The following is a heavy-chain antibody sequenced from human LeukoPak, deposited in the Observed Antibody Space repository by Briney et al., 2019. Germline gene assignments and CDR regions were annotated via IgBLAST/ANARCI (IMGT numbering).Heavy chain of an antibody. V-gene: IGHV3-21*01. CDR1: GFTFSSYS. CDR2: ISSSSSYI. Sequence: PGGSLRLSCAASGFTFSSYSMNWVRQAPGKGLEWVSSISSSSSYIYYADSVKGRFTISRDNAKNSLYLQMNSLRAEDTAVYYCARDSWYDILTGPVNYYYGMDVWGQGTTVTVSS. D-gene: IGHD3-9*01. CDR3: ARDSWYDILTGPVNYYYGMDV. J-gene: IGHJ6*02.